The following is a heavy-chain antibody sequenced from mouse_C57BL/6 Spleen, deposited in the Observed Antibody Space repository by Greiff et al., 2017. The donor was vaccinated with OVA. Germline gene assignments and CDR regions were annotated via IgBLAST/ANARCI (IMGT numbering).Heavy chain of an antibody. D-gene: IGHD1-1*01. Sequence: EVQRVESGGGLVQPKGSLKLSCAASGFSFNTYAMNWVRPAPGKGLEWVARIRSKSNNYATYYADSVKDRFTISRDDSESMLYLQMNNLKTEDTAMYYCVRGDYYGSIYYAMDYWGQGTSVTVSS. CDR3: VRGDYYGSIYYAMDY. CDR2: IRSKSNNYAT. CDR1: GFSFNTYA. V-gene: IGHV10-1*01. J-gene: IGHJ4*01.